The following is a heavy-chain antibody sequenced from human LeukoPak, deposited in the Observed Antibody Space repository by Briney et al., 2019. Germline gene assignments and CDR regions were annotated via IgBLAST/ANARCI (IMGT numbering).Heavy chain of an antibody. V-gene: IGHV4-31*03. CDR3: ARGDSSGYYYHDY. CDR1: GGSISSGGYY. Sequence: SQTLSLTCTVSGGSISSGGYYWSWIRQHPGKGLEWIGYIYYSGSTYYNPSLKSRVTISVDTSKNQFSLKLSSVTAADTAVYYCARGDSSGYYYHDYWGQGTLVTVSS. CDR2: IYYSGST. D-gene: IGHD3-22*01. J-gene: IGHJ4*02.